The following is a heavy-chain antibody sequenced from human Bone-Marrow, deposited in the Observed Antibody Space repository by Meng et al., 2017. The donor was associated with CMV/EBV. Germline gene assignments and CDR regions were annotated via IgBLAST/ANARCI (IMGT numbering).Heavy chain of an antibody. Sequence: GESLKISCAASGFTFSSYWMHWVRQAPGKGLVWVSRINSDGSSTSYADSVKGRFTISRDNAKNTLYLQMNSLRAEDTAVYYCARGRTKPLDPWGRGTLVTVPS. CDR1: GFTFSSYW. CDR2: INSDGSST. V-gene: IGHV3-74*01. J-gene: IGHJ5*02. CDR3: ARGRTKPLDP.